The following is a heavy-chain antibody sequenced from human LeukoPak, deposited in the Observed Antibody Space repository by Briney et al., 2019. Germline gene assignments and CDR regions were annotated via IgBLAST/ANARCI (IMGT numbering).Heavy chain of an antibody. D-gene: IGHD6-19*01. CDR2: IYHSGST. CDR1: GYSITSGYY. Sequence: SETLSLTCTVSGYSITSGYYWDWIRQPPGKGLEWIGTIYHSGSTYYNPSLKSRVTISVDTSKNQFSLKLSSVTAADTALYYCSRASSTSYYDYWGQGSLVTVSS. J-gene: IGHJ4*02. V-gene: IGHV4-38-2*02. CDR3: SRASSTSYYDY.